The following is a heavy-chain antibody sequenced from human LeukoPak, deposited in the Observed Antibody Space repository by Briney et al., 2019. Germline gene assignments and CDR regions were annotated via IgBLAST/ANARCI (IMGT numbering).Heavy chain of an antibody. CDR2: VSPDGSDK. CDR1: GFTFNSYW. CDR3: FASSSGHNP. V-gene: IGHV3-7*01. Sequence: GGSLRLSCAASGFTFNSYWMSWVRQAPGMGLEWVAHVSPDGSDKYYVDSVRGRFTISRDNGKNSLSLQMNTLRAEDTAIYYCFASSSGHNPWGQGALVTVSS. J-gene: IGHJ5*02. D-gene: IGHD3-3*01.